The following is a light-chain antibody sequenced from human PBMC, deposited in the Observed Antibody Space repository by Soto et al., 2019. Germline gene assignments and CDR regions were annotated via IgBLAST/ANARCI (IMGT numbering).Light chain of an antibody. CDR3: SSYAGSDFLV. CDR1: SSDIGRFNY. CDR2: EVF. J-gene: IGLJ2*01. Sequence: QSVLTQPPSASGSPGQSVTISCTGTSSDIGRFNYVSWYQQHPGKAPKLLLYEVFHRPSGIPDRFSGSKSGDTASLTVSGLRANDEGTYSCSSYAGSDFLVFGGGIQLTV. V-gene: IGLV2-8*01.